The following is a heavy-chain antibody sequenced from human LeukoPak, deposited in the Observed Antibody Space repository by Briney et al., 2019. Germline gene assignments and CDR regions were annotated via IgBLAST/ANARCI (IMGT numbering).Heavy chain of an antibody. Sequence: KTGGSLRLSCAASGFTFSNSAMNWVRQVPGKGLEWVSSIDYDSSHIYYAASVRGRFTISRDNARNSVYLQMNSLRVEDTAVYYCARDPLRYLRVGHYVYWGQGTLVAVSS. J-gene: IGHJ4*02. CDR2: IDYDSSHI. V-gene: IGHV3-21*01. CDR3: ARDPLRYLRVGHYVY. D-gene: IGHD3-9*01. CDR1: GFTFSNSA.